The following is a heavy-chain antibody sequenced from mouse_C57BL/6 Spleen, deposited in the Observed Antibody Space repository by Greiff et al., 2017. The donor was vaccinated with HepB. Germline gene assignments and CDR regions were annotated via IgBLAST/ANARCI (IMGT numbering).Heavy chain of an antibody. J-gene: IGHJ1*03. Sequence: QVQLKESGAELVRPGSSVKLSCKASGYTFTSYWMHWVKQRPIQGLEWIGNIDPSDSETHYNQKFKDKATLTVAKSSSTAYMQLRSLTSEDSAVYYCARGEFITTVEGYWYFDVWGTGTTVTVSS. CDR1: GYTFTSYW. CDR3: ARGEFITTVEGYWYFDV. D-gene: IGHD1-1*01. CDR2: IDPSDSET. V-gene: IGHV1-52*01.